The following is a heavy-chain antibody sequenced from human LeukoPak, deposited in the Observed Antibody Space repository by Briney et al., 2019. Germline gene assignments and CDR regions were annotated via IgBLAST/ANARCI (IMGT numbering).Heavy chain of an antibody. J-gene: IGHJ4*02. Sequence: SETLSLTCNLFRGSIGSSSYYWGSIRQAPGKGLEWCGCIYYSGSVYYNPSLNSRVAISEDTSKNLFSLKLSSVTAADTAVYYCARRRVWCGELLHYFDYWGQGILVTVSS. D-gene: IGHD3-10*01. CDR1: RGSIGSSSYY. V-gene: IGHV4-39*01. CDR2: IYYSGSV. CDR3: ARRRVWCGELLHYFDY.